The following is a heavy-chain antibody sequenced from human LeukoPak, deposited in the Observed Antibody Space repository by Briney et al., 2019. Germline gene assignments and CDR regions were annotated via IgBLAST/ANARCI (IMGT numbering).Heavy chain of an antibody. CDR2: ISGSGGST. CDR1: GITFSTYA. J-gene: IGHJ3*02. V-gene: IGHV3-23*01. Sequence: PGGSLRLSCVASGITFSTYAMSWVRQAPGKGLEWVSAISGSGGSTYYADSVKGRFTISIDNSKNTLYLQMNSLRAEDTAVYYCAKDLVGALAFDIWGQGTMVTVSS. CDR3: AKDLVGALAFDI. D-gene: IGHD1-26*01.